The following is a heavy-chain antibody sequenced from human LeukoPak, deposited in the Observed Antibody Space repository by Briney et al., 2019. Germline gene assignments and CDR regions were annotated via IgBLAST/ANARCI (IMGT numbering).Heavy chain of an antibody. J-gene: IGHJ5*02. V-gene: IGHV3-21*01. Sequence: GGSLRLSCAASGFTFSSYSINWVRQAPGKGLEWVSSISTSSNYIYYADSVKGRFTISRDNAKNSLYLQMNSLRAEDTAVYYCARDPEMITFGENWFDPWGQGTLVTVSS. CDR3: ARDPEMITFGENWFDP. CDR1: GFTFSSYS. D-gene: IGHD3-16*01. CDR2: ISTSSNYI.